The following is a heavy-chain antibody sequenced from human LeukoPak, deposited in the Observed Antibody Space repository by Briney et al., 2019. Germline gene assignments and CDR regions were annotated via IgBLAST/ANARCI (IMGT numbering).Heavy chain of an antibody. CDR2: IYYSGKA. Sequence: SETLSLTCAVYGGSFSGYYWSWIRQPPGKGLEWIGCIYYSGKAYYNSSLKSRLILSVDTSKNQFSLNLSSVTAADTAVYFCARGPYSYGSSGAFDIWGQGTMVTVSS. D-gene: IGHD3-22*01. CDR3: ARGPYSYGSSGAFDI. CDR1: GGSFSGYY. J-gene: IGHJ3*02. V-gene: IGHV4-34*11.